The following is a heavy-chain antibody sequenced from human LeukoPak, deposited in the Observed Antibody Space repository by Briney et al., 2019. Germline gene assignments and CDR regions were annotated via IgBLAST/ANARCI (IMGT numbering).Heavy chain of an antibody. J-gene: IGHJ6*03. CDR3: ARVVVLERLNYYYYMDV. D-gene: IGHD1-1*01. V-gene: IGHV4-61*02. CDR1: GGSISSGSYY. CDR2: IYTSGST. Sequence: SQTLSLTCTVSGGSISSGSYYWSWIRQPAGKGLEWIGRIYTSGSTNYNPSLKSRVTISVDTSKNQFSLKLSSVTAADTAVYYCARVVVLERLNYYYYMDVWGKGTTVAVSS.